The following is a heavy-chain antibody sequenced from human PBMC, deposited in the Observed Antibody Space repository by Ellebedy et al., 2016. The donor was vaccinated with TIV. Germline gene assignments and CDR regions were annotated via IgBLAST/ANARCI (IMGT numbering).Heavy chain of an antibody. D-gene: IGHD3-16*01. V-gene: IGHV3-7*03. CDR3: ARDSHMGTIGGPFES. Sequence: GGSLRLSXAASGFTFSDYWMSWVRQAPGKGLEWVANIKQDANENFYVESVRGRFTISRDNDKNFVYLQMTSLRPEDTAFYYCARDSHMGTIGGPFESWGQGTLVSVSS. CDR2: IKQDANEN. J-gene: IGHJ5*01. CDR1: GFTFSDYW.